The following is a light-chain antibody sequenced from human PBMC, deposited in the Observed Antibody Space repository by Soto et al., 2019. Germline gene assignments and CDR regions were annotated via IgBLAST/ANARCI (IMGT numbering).Light chain of an antibody. Sequence: QSALTQPRSVSGSPGQSVTISCTGTSSDVGRYHYVSWYQQHPGKAPKLMIYDVSERPSGVPDRFSGSRSGNTASLTISGLQAGDESEYFCRAYAGTYTLYVFGTGTKLTVL. CDR3: RAYAGTYTLYV. CDR1: SSDVGRYHY. J-gene: IGLJ1*01. CDR2: DVS. V-gene: IGLV2-11*01.